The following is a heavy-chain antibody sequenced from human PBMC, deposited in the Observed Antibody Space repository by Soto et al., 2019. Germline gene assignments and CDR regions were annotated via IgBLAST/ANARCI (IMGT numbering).Heavy chain of an antibody. J-gene: IGHJ5*02. CDR1: GYSFTSYW. Sequence: GESLKISCKTSGYSFTSYWIGWVRQMPGKGLELMGIIYPGDSDTRYRPSFKGQVTISAAKSISTAYLQWSSLKASDTAMYYRASPLNTSGWKATWGQGPLLTV. CDR2: IYPGDSDT. CDR3: ASPLNTSGWKAT. V-gene: IGHV5-51*01. D-gene: IGHD6-19*01.